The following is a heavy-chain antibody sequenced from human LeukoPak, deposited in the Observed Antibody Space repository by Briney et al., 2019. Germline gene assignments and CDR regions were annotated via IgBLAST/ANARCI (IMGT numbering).Heavy chain of an antibody. J-gene: IGHJ4*02. Sequence: PSETLSLTCTVSGGSFSSTEFSWGWLRQPPGKGLQWVGNLYYSGSTSYHPSLNSRVTMSVDTSKNQFSLKMTSVTAADTAVYYCARLSKGRYFDYIFDYWGQGSLVTVSS. V-gene: IGHV4-39*01. D-gene: IGHD3-9*01. CDR3: ARLSKGRYFDYIFDY. CDR2: LYYSGST. CDR1: GGSFSSTEFS.